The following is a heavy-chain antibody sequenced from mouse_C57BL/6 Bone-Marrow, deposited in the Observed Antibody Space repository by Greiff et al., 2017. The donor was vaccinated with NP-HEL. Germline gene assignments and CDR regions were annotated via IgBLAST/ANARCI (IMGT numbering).Heavy chain of an antibody. CDR3: AREGGYYYAMDY. D-gene: IGHD2-2*01. V-gene: IGHV5-17*01. Sequence: EVKLVECGGGLVKPGGSLKLSCAASGFTFSDYGMHWVRQAPEKGLEWVAYISSGSSTIYYADTVKGRFTISRDNAKNTLFLQMTSLRSEDTAMYYCAREGGYYYAMDYWGQGTSVTVSS. CDR2: ISSGSSTI. J-gene: IGHJ4*01. CDR1: GFTFSDYG.